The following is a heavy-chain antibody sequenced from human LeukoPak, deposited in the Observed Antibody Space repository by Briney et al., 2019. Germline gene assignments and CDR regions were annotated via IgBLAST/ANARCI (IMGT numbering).Heavy chain of an antibody. CDR3: TRDAETSMFD. V-gene: IGHV3-74*01. Sequence: GGSLRLSCAGSGFIFSSYWMHWVRQVPGKGLVWVSRIKNDGSGTTYADSVKGRFTISRDNAKNTLYLQMNSLRVEDTAIYYCTRDAETSMFDWGQGTLVTVSS. J-gene: IGHJ4*02. D-gene: IGHD5-18*01. CDR1: GFIFSSYW. CDR2: IKNDGSGT.